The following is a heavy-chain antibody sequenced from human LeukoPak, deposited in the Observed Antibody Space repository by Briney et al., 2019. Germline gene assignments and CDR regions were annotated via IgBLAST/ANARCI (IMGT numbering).Heavy chain of an antibody. J-gene: IGHJ4*02. CDR3: ATGRLYDFWSGYHFDY. V-gene: IGHV1-24*01. CDR2: FDPEDGET. Sequence: VASVKVSCKVSGYTLTELSMHWVRQAPGKGLEWMGGFDPEDGETIYAQKFQGRVTMTEDTSTDTAYIELSSLRSEDTAVYYCATGRLYDFWSGYHFDYWGQGTLVTVSS. CDR1: GYTLTELS. D-gene: IGHD3-3*01.